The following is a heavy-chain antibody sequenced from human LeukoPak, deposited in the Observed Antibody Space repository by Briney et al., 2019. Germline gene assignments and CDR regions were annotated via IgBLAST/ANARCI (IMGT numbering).Heavy chain of an antibody. Sequence: GGSLRLSCAASGFTFSSYGMHWVRQAPGKGLEWVAFIRYDGSNKYYADSVKGRFTISRDNSKNTLYLQMDSLRAEDTAVYYCANAGNYYSSSRAFDYWGQGTLVTVSS. CDR3: ANAGNYYSSSRAFDY. CDR2: IRYDGSNK. V-gene: IGHV3-30*02. CDR1: GFTFSSYG. D-gene: IGHD6-6*01. J-gene: IGHJ4*02.